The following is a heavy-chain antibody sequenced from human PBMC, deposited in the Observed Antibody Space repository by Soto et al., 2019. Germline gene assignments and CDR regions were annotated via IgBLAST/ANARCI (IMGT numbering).Heavy chain of an antibody. J-gene: IGHJ2*01. CDR2: IIPMLAAP. V-gene: IGHV1-69*13. CDR1: GGSFRTYA. CDR3: ARVGPPSPSVIWFFDL. Sequence: GASVKVSCKASGGSFRTYAINWVRQAPGQGLEWMGGIIPMLAAPTYAQKFQGRLTITADEPTTTVYMELSSLTSEDTAVYYCARVGPPSPSVIWFFDLWGRGTLVTVSS. D-gene: IGHD2-21*01.